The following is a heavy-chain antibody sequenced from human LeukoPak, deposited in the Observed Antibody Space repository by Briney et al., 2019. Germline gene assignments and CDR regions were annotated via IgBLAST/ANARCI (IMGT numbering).Heavy chain of an antibody. Sequence: ASVKVSCKASGGTFSSYAISWVRQAPGQGLEWMGGIIPNFGTANYAQKFQGRVTITADESTSTAYMELSSLRSEDTAVYYCALRAYYDFWSGYQSHYWGQGTLVTVSS. CDR3: ALRAYYDFWSGYQSHY. J-gene: IGHJ4*02. V-gene: IGHV1-69*13. D-gene: IGHD3-3*01. CDR2: IIPNFGTA. CDR1: GGTFSSYA.